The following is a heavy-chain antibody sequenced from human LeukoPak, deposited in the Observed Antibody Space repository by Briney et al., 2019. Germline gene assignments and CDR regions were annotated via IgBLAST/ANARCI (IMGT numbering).Heavy chain of an antibody. D-gene: IGHD2-2*01. CDR3: ARGYCSSISCYVDY. Sequence: PGGSLRLSCAASGFTFSNYAIHWLRQAPGKWLEWVAVISYDGSNKYYADSVKGRFTISGDISKNTLYLQMNSLRAEDTAVYYCARGYCSSISCYVDYWGQGTLVTVSS. CDR1: GFTFSNYA. CDR2: ISYDGSNK. J-gene: IGHJ4*02. V-gene: IGHV3-30*04.